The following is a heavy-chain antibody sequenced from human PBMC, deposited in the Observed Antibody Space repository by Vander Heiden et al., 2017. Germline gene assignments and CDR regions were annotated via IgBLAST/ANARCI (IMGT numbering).Heavy chain of an antibody. Sequence: VQLEESGGGLIQPGGSLRLSCAASGFTCTNNYMNWVRQATGKGLEWVSVLYSTGTTYYADSVKGRFTISRDNSKNTLYLQMNSLRAEDTAVYYCAITSTRYYYYGMDVWC. D-gene: IGHD1-26*01. V-gene: IGHV3-53*01. CDR2: LYSTGTT. CDR1: GFTCTNNY. J-gene: IGHJ6*02. CDR3: AITSTRYYYYGMDV.